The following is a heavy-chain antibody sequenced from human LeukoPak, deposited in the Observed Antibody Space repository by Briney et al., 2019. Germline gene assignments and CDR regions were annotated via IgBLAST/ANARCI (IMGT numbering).Heavy chain of an antibody. J-gene: IGHJ4*02. CDR1: GFTFSSYA. D-gene: IGHD5-18*01. CDR2: ISGSGGST. V-gene: IGHV3-23*01. Sequence: GGSLRLSCAASGFTFSSYAMSWVRQAPGKGLEWVSAISGSGGSTYYADSVKGRFTISRDNSKNTLYLQMNSLKTEDTAVYYCTTVNTAMATSDYWGQGTLVTVSS. CDR3: TTVNTAMATSDY.